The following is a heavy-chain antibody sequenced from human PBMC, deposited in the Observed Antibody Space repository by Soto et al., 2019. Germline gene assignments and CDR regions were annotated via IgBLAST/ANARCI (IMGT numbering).Heavy chain of an antibody. CDR1: GGSISSGGYY. J-gene: IGHJ5*02. D-gene: IGHD2-2*02. V-gene: IGHV4-31*03. Sequence: TLSLTCTFSGGSISSGGYYWSWIRQHPGKGLEWIGYIYYSGSTYYNPSLKSRVTISVDTSKNQFSLKLSSVTAADTAVYYCAREPYCSSTSCYNYNWFDPWGQGTLVTVSS. CDR3: AREPYCSSTSCYNYNWFDP. CDR2: IYYSGST.